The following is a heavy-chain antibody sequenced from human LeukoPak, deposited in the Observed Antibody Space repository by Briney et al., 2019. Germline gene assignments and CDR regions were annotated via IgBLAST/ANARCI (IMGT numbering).Heavy chain of an antibody. V-gene: IGHV1-2*02. D-gene: IGHD3-3*02. CDR1: GYTFSDFY. CDR3: ARVRLADERAWAY. CDR2: ITPKSGDT. J-gene: IGHJ4*02. Sequence: ASVKVSCKASGYTFSDFYIHRVRQAPGQGLEYVGWITPKSGDTYSPQRFQGRVTMTRDASISTAYMELSSLRSDDTAVYFCARVRLADERAWAYWGQGTLVTVSS.